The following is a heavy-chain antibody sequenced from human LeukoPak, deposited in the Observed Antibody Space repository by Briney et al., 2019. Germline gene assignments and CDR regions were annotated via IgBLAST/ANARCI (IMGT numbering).Heavy chain of an antibody. CDR2: IYYSGST. Sequence: SETLSLTCTVSGGSISSYYWSWIRQPPGKGLEWIGYIYYSGSTNYNPSLKSRVTISVDTSKNRFSLKLSSVTAADTAVYYCARVGYGDYFDYWGQGTLVTVSS. D-gene: IGHD4-17*01. V-gene: IGHV4-59*01. CDR1: GGSISSYY. J-gene: IGHJ4*02. CDR3: ARVGYGDYFDY.